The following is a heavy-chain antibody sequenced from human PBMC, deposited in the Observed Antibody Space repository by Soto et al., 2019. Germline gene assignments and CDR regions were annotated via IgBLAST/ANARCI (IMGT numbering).Heavy chain of an antibody. CDR1: GGSLSGYL. V-gene: IGHV4-34*01. D-gene: IGHD6-13*01. CDR3: ARLSRIAAASSYSYYSGVDV. CDR2: INHGGST. J-gene: IGHJ6*02. Sequence: KPSETLSLTCAVNGGSLSGYLWSWIRQPPGKGLEWIGDINHGGSTNYNPSLKSRVTISVETSKTQFSLKLRSVTAADTAVYFCARLSRIAAASSYSYYSGVDVWGQGITVTVSS.